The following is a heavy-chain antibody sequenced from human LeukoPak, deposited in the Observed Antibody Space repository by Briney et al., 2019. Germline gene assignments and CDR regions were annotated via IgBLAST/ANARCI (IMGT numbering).Heavy chain of an antibody. CDR3: AGGYCSSTSCYTGGFDP. CDR1: GYTFTSYA. J-gene: IGHJ5*02. CDR2: INTNTGNP. Sequence: ASVKVSCKASGYTFTSYAMNWVRQAPGQGLEWMGWINTNTGNPTYAQGFTGRFVFSLDTSVSTAYLQISSLKAEDTAVYYCAGGYCSSTSCYTGGFDPWGQGTLVTVSS. V-gene: IGHV7-4-1*02. D-gene: IGHD2-2*02.